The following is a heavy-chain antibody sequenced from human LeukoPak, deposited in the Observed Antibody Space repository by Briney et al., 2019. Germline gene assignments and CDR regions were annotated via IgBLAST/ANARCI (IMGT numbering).Heavy chain of an antibody. Sequence: GGSLRLSCAASGFXXSXXAMTWVXXXPGKXLXWVSGISGSGXNTYYADSVKGRFTISRDNSKNTLYLHMNSLRAEDTAVYYCAIGGEFEFWGQGTLVIVSS. CDR2: ISGSGXNT. CDR1: GFXXSXXA. J-gene: IGHJ4*02. V-gene: IGHV3-23*01. D-gene: IGHD3-10*01. CDR3: AIGGEFEF.